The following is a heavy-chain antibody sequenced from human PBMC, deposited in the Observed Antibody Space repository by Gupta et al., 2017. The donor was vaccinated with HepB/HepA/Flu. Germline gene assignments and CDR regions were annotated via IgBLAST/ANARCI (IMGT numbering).Heavy chain of an antibody. CDR1: GGSISSSSYY. J-gene: IGHJ1*01. D-gene: IGHD3-22*01. V-gene: IGHV4-39*01. CDR3: ARLVGSDYDSSGYYVHEYFQH. Sequence: QLQLQESGPGLVKPSETLSLTCTVSGGSISSSSYYWGWIRQPPGKGLEWIGSIYYSGSTYYNPSLKSRVTISVDTSKNQFSLKLSSVTAADTAVYYCARLVGSDYDSSGYYVHEYFQHWGQGTLVTVSS. CDR2: IYYSGST.